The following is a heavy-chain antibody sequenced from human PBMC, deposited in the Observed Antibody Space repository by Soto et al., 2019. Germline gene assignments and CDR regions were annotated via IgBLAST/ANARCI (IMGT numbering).Heavy chain of an antibody. D-gene: IGHD2-15*01. CDR1: GFTFSSYW. V-gene: IGHV3-74*01. CDR2: INSDGTIT. J-gene: IGHJ4*02. Sequence: EVQLVESGGLLVQPGGSLRLSCAASGFTFSSYWMHWVRQGPEKGLEWVSCINSDGTITKYADSVKGRFTISRDNAKNTLYLQINSLRAEDTAQYYCVKDLGRCVRGNCWGQGTLVTVSS. CDR3: VKDLGRCVRGNC.